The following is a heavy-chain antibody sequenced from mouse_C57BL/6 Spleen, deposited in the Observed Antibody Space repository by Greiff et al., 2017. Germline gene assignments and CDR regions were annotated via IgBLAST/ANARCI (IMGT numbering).Heavy chain of an antibody. J-gene: IGHJ4*01. Sequence: QVQLQQPGAELVMPGASVQLSCKASGYTFTSYWMHWVKQRPGQGLEWIGEIDPSDSYTNYNQKFKGKSTLTVDKSSSTAYMQLSSLTSEDSSVYYCARGLSSYKAMDYWGQGTSVTVSS. CDR1: GYTFTSYW. CDR2: IDPSDSYT. CDR3: ARGLSSYKAMDY. D-gene: IGHD1-1*01. V-gene: IGHV1-69*01.